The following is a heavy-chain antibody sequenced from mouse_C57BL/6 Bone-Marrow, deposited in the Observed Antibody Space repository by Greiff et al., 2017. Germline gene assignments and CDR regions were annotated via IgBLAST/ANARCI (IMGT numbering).Heavy chain of an antibody. CDR2: ISGGGGNT. CDR3: ARSNPRFAY. CDR1: GFTFSSYT. V-gene: IGHV5-9*01. D-gene: IGHD2-5*01. Sequence: EVKLMESGGGLVKPGGSLKLSCAASGFTFSSYTMSWVRQTPEKRLEWVATISGGGGNTYYPDSVKGRFTISRDNAKNTLYLQMSSLRSEDTALYYCARSNPRFAYWGQGTLVTVSA. J-gene: IGHJ3*01.